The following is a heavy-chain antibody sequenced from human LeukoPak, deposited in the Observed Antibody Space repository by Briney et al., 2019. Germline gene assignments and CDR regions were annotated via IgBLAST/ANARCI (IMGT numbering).Heavy chain of an antibody. J-gene: IGHJ4*02. D-gene: IGHD5-12*01. V-gene: IGHV4-39*01. CDR3: ARSDIVATIPFDY. Sequence: SETLSLTCTVSGGSISISSYYWGWIRQPPGKGLEWIGSIYYSGSTYYNPSLKSRVTISVDTSKNQFSLKLSSVTAADTAVYYCARSDIVATIPFDYWGQGTLVTVSS. CDR2: IYYSGST. CDR1: GGSISISSYY.